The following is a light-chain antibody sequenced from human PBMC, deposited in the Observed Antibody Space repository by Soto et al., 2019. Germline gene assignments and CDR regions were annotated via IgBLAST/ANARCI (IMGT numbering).Light chain of an antibody. CDR1: QSINTY. Sequence: DIQMTQSPSSLSASIGDRVNITCRASQSINTYLNWYQQKGGKAPNLLIHGTSGLQSGVPSRFRGSGSGTDFTLTISSLQLEDSGTYYCQQSYRTRYTFGPGTKLEIK. J-gene: IGKJ2*01. V-gene: IGKV1-39*01. CDR2: GTS. CDR3: QQSYRTRYT.